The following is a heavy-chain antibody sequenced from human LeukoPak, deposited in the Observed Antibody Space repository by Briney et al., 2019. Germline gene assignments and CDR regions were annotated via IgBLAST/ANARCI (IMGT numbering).Heavy chain of an antibody. CDR2: IKQDGSEK. Sequence: ETLSLTCTVSGGSIRSSYYYWGWIRQPPGKGLEWVANIKQDGSEKYYVDSVKGRFTISRDNAKNSLYLQMNSLRAEDTAVYYCAREGLIASADYWGQGTLVTVSS. D-gene: IGHD6-13*01. CDR1: GGSIRSSYYY. V-gene: IGHV3-7*01. J-gene: IGHJ4*02. CDR3: AREGLIASADY.